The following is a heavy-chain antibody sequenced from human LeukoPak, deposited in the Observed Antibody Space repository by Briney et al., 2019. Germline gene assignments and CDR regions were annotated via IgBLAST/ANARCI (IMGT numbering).Heavy chain of an antibody. CDR1: GGSFSGYY. D-gene: IGHD3-10*01. CDR2: INHSGST. Sequence: SETLSLTCAVYGGSFSGYYWSWIRQPPGKGLEWIGEINHSGSTNYNPSLKSRVTISVDTSKNQFSLKLSSVTAADTAVYYCARTVLLWFGELNAFDYWGQGTLVTVSS. CDR3: ARTVLLWFGELNAFDY. V-gene: IGHV4-34*01. J-gene: IGHJ4*02.